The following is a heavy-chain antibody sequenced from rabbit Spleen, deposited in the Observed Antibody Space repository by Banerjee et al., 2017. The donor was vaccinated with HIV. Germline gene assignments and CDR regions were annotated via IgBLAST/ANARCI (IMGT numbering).Heavy chain of an antibody. CDR1: GFSLFMYW. Sequence: QSLEESGGGLVKPGGTLTLTCKASGFSLFMYWMCWVRQAPGKGLEWIACIYAGDGSTDYANWVNGRFTISKTSSTVDLQLTSLTAADTATYFCARDLPSAVGWNFYLWGPGTLVTVS. CDR3: ARDLPSAVGWNFYL. CDR2: IYAGDGST. V-gene: IGHV1S40*01. J-gene: IGHJ4*01. D-gene: IGHD1-1*01.